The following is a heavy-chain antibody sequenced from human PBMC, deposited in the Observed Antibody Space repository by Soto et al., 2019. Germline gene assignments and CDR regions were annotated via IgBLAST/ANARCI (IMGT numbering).Heavy chain of an antibody. Sequence: QITLKESGPALVEPTQTLTLTCTYSGFSLRTTGVGVGWIRQPPGKALEWLGIIYWNDDKRHSPSLKNRFTLTRDISHSQVALTMPNMDHVDTATYYCAHPWGLPIDYWGQGTLVIVSS. J-gene: IGHJ4*02. V-gene: IGHV2-5*01. CDR1: GFSLRTTGVG. D-gene: IGHD3-16*01. CDR3: AHPWGLPIDY. CDR2: IYWNDDK.